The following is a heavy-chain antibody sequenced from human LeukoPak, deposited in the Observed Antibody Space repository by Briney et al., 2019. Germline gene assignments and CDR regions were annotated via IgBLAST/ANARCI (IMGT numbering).Heavy chain of an antibody. D-gene: IGHD2-15*01. J-gene: IGHJ4*02. Sequence: PGGSLRLSCAASGFTFSSYWMHWVRQVPGKGLVWVSRIDTDGSVTSYADSVKGRFTISRDNAKNTLYLQMNSLRAEDTAVYYCARPAVGFDSWGQGTLITVSS. V-gene: IGHV3-74*01. CDR2: IDTDGSVT. CDR3: ARPAVGFDS. CDR1: GFTFSSYW.